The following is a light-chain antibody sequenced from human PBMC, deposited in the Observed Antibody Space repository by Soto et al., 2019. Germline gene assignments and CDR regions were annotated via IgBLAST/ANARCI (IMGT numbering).Light chain of an antibody. CDR1: ETVTSRY. V-gene: IGKV3-20*01. CDR3: HRYGYGSDS. CDR2: AAS. J-gene: IGKJ5*01. Sequence: EIVLTQSPGTLSLSRGQRATLSCRASETVTSRYLAWYQQKPGQAPRLLIYAASSRATGIPDRFSGSGSGTDFTLTISRLEPEDAAVYYCHRYGYGSDSFGQGTRLEIK.